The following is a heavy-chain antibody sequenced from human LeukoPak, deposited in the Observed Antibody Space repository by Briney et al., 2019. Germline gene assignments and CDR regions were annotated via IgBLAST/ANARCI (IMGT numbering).Heavy chain of an antibody. D-gene: IGHD1-26*01. Sequence: SETLSLTCTVSGDSISSNAYYWAWIRQPPGKGLEWIGSIYSSVSTYYNPSLKSRVTISVDTSKNQFSLRLSSVTAADTALYYCAYSGSYGHLGYWGQGIPVTVSS. J-gene: IGHJ4*02. CDR1: GDSISSNAYY. CDR2: IYSSVST. V-gene: IGHV4-39*01. CDR3: AYSGSYGHLGY.